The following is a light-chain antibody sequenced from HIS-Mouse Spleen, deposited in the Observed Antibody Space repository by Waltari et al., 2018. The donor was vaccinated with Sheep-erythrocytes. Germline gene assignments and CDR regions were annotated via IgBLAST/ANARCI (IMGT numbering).Light chain of an antibody. Sequence: DIVMTQSPDSLAVSLGERATINCKSSQSVLYSSNNKNYLAWYQQKPGQPPKLLIYWASTRKSGVPDRFSASGSVTDFTLTISSLQAEDVAVYYCQQYYSTLTFGGGTKVEIK. CDR1: QSVLYSSNNKNY. CDR3: QQYYSTLT. J-gene: IGKJ4*01. V-gene: IGKV4-1*01. CDR2: WAS.